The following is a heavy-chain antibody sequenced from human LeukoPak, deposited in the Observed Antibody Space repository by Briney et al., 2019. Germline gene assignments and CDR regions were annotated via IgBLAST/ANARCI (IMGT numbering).Heavy chain of an antibody. V-gene: IGHV3-53*01. CDR1: GFTVSSNY. CDR3: AREPRGYFDY. CDR2: IYSGGST. Sequence: QAGGSLRLSCAASGFTVSSNYMSWVRQAPGKGLEWVSVIYSGGSTYYADSVQGRFTISRDNSKNTLYLQMNSLRAEDTAVYYCAREPRGYFDYWGQGTLVTVSS. J-gene: IGHJ4*02.